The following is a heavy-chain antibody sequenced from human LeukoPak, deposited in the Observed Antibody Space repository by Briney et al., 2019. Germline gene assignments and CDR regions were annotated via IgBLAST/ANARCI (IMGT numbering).Heavy chain of an antibody. J-gene: IGHJ4*02. Sequence: GGSLRLSCAASGFTFSSYGLHWVRQAPGKGLECVAVISKDGSNEHYADPGKGRFTISRDNSKNTLYLQMNSLRTEDTAVYYCVRDRGDGYNQIDYWGQGTLVTVSS. CDR1: GFTFSSYG. D-gene: IGHD5-24*01. CDR3: VRDRGDGYNQIDY. V-gene: IGHV3-30*04. CDR2: ISKDGSNE.